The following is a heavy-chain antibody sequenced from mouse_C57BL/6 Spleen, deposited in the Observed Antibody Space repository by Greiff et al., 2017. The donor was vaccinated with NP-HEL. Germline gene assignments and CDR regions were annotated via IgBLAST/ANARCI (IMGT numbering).Heavy chain of an antibody. CDR2: IWSGGST. V-gene: IGHV2-2*01. D-gene: IGHD2-4*01. J-gene: IGHJ3*01. CDR3: ARSTMITTPFAY. CDR1: GFSLTSYG. Sequence: VKLQESGPGLVQPSQSLSITCTVSGFSLTSYGVHWVRQSPGKGLEWLGVIWSGGSTDYNAAFISRLSISKDNSKSQVFFKMNSLQADDTAIYYCARSTMITTPFAYWGQGTLVTVSA.